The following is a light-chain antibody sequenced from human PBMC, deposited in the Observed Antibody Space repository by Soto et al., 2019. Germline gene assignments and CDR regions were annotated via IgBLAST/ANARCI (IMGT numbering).Light chain of an antibody. J-gene: IGKJ4*01. CDR1: QTVSSRF. CDR3: QQRINWPLT. V-gene: IGKV3-11*01. Sequence: EIVLTQSPGTLSLSPGERSTLSCRASQTVSSRFLAWYQQKPGQAPRLLISDATNRATGIPARFSGSGSGTDFTLTIDSLEPEDFAVYYCQQRINWPLTFGGGTKVDI. CDR2: DAT.